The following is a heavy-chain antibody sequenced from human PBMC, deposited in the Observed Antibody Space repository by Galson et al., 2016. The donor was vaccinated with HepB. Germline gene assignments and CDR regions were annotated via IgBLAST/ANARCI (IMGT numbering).Heavy chain of an antibody. CDR1: GGSISSPSHY. CDR3: VRHSPKDAVIGPGAKSPGKRNYAMDV. Sequence: SETLSLTCTVSGGSISSPSHYWGWIRQPPGKGLEWIGNIYYIGTTYYHPSLKSRVAISVDTSKNQFSLRLSSVTAADTAVYYCVRHSPKDAVIGPGAKSPGKRNYAMDVWGHGATVTVSS. D-gene: IGHD2-2*01. V-gene: IGHV4-39*01. CDR2: IYYIGTT. J-gene: IGHJ6*02.